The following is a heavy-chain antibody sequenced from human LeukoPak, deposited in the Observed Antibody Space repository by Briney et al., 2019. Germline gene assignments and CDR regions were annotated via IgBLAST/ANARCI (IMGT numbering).Heavy chain of an antibody. V-gene: IGHV2-5*01. D-gene: IGHD3-3*01. CDR2: IYWNDDK. Sequence: SGPTLVKPTQTLTLTCTFSGFSLATSGVGVGWIRQPPGKALEWLALIYWNDDKRYSPSLKSRLTITKDTSKNQVVLTMTNMDPVDTATYYCAQRPVSVYEYWSGHPRGYYYYMDVGGKGTTVTVSS. CDR3: AQRPVSVYEYWSGHPRGYYYYMDV. CDR1: GFSLATSGVG. J-gene: IGHJ6*03.